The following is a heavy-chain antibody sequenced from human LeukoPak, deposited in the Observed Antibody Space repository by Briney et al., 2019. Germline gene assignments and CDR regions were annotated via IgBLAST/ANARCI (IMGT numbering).Heavy chain of an antibody. J-gene: IGHJ4*02. CDR2: ISDDTRDK. D-gene: IGHD5-24*01. CDR3: AKQGDNSGLDF. V-gene: IGHV3-30*18. CDR1: GFTFSRYG. Sequence: PGGSLRLSCAASGFTFSRYGMHWVRQAPGEGLEWMAVISDDTRDKYYADSVKGRFTISRDNSKNTLYLQVNSLRAEDTAVYYCAKQGDNSGLDFWGQGTLVTVSS.